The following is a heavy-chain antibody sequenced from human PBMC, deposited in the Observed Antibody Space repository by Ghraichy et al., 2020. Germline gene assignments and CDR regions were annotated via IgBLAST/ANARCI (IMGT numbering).Heavy chain of an antibody. CDR2: IYHSGST. CDR3: ATSGYSVYDTHFDP. D-gene: IGHD5/OR15-5a*01. CDR1: GGSISSGGYS. V-gene: IGHV4-30-2*01. J-gene: IGHJ5*02. Sequence: SETLYLTCAVSGGSISSGGYSWSWIRQPPGKGLEWIGYIYHSGSTYYSPSLKSRVTISIDRSKNQFSLKLSSVTAADTAVYYCATSGYSVYDTHFDPWGQGTLVTVSS.